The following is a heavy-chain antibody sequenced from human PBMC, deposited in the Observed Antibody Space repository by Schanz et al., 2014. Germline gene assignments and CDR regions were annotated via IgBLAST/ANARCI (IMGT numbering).Heavy chain of an antibody. CDR2: IHHRGIT. V-gene: IGHV4-4*02. D-gene: IGHD3-10*01. CDR3: ARGERSGFGELLDF. Sequence: QVQLQESGPGLVKPSGTLSLTCAVSGGSISSSNWWTWVRQPPGKGLEWIGEIHHRGITNYNPSLGSRVTISVDKSQNQFSLKLTSLTAADTAVYYCARGERSGFGELLDFWGQGTLVTVSS. J-gene: IGHJ4*02. CDR1: GGSISSSNW.